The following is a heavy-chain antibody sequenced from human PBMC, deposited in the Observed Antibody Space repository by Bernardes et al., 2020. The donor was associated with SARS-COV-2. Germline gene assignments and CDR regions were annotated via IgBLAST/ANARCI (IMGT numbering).Heavy chain of an antibody. Sequence: GGSLRLSCAASGFTFDDYAMHWVRQAPGKGLEWVSGISWNSGSIGYADSVQGRFTISRDNAKNSLYLQMNSLRAEDTALYYCAKGDGSRSAINWGQGTLVTVSS. CDR2: ISWNSGSI. V-gene: IGHV3-9*01. CDR3: AKGDGSRSAIN. J-gene: IGHJ4*02. CDR1: GFTFDDYA. D-gene: IGHD6-13*01.